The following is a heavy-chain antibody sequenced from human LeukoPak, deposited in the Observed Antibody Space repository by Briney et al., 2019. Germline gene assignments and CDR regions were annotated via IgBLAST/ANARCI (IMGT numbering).Heavy chain of an antibody. CDR1: GFTFSSYA. D-gene: IGHD3-22*01. CDR2: ISGSGGST. V-gene: IGHV3-23*01. CDR3: ARATYDSSGYYRYYFDY. J-gene: IGHJ4*02. Sequence: GGSLRLSCAASGFTFSSYAMSWVRQAPGKGLEWVSAISGSGGSTYYADSAKGRFTISRDNSKNTLYLKMNSLRAEDTAVYYCARATYDSSGYYRYYFDYWGQGTLVTVSS.